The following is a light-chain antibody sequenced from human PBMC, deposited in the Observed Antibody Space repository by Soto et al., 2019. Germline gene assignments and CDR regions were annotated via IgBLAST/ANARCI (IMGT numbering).Light chain of an antibody. J-gene: IGKJ2*01. Sequence: EIVLTQSPGTLSLSPGERATLSCRARQTISSSYLAWYQQKPGQAPRLLVYAASSRAAGIPDRFSGSGSGTDFTITISRLEHEAVAVYYCQQYGSSPPNTFGQGTKMEIK. CDR3: QQYGSSPPNT. CDR1: QTISSSY. V-gene: IGKV3-20*01. CDR2: AAS.